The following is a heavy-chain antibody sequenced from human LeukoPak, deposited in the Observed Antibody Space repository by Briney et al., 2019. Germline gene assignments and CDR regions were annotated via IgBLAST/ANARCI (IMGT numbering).Heavy chain of an antibody. Sequence: PSETLSLTCTISGGSFSSSSYYWGWIRQPPGKGLEWIGEINHSGSTNYNPSLKSRVTISVDTSKNEFSLKLTSVTAADTAVYYCAREANYYGSGSYFEGTFDYWGQGSLVTVSS. CDR2: INHSGST. CDR3: AREANYYGSGSYFEGTFDY. CDR1: GGSFSSSSYY. J-gene: IGHJ4*02. D-gene: IGHD3-10*01. V-gene: IGHV4-39*07.